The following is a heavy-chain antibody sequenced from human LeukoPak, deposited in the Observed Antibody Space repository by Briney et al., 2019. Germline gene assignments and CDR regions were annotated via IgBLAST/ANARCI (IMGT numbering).Heavy chain of an antibody. CDR1: GFSFSNYA. Sequence: GGSLRLPCAASGFSFSNYAMNWVRQAPGKGLEWVSSISGSGSTYYTDSVKGRFTISRDNSKNTLYLQMNSLRAEDTAVYYCAREARYCSGGSCYGYWGQGTLVTVSS. CDR3: AREARYCSGGSCYGY. J-gene: IGHJ4*02. D-gene: IGHD2-15*01. CDR2: ISGSGST. V-gene: IGHV3-23*01.